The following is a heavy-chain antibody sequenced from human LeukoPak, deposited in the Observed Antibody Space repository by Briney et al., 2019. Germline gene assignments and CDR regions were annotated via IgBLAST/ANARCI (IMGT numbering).Heavy chain of an antibody. D-gene: IGHD6-6*01. J-gene: IGHJ4*02. Sequence: PSETLSLTCAVYGGSFSGYYWSWIRQPPGKGLEWIGSIYYSGSTYYNPSLKSRVTISVDTSKNQFSLKLSSVTAADTAVYYCATSYSSSAGYWGQGTLVTVSS. CDR1: GGSFSGYY. CDR2: IYYSGST. V-gene: IGHV4-34*01. CDR3: ATSYSSSAGY.